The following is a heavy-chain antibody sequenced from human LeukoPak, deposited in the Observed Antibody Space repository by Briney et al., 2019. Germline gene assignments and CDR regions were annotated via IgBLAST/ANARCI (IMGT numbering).Heavy chain of an antibody. Sequence: SETLSLTCTVSAVSISDYYWTWIRQPPGKGLEWLGYSGSTKYNPSLKSRVTISVYTSKSRFSLTLTSVTSEDTAVYYCARTSRHYYGSGRNLTPWPAGMDVWGQGTTVIVS. CDR3: ARTSRHYYGSGRNLTPWPAGMDV. V-gene: IGHV4-59*01. J-gene: IGHJ6*02. D-gene: IGHD3-10*01. CDR1: AVSISDYY. CDR2: SGST.